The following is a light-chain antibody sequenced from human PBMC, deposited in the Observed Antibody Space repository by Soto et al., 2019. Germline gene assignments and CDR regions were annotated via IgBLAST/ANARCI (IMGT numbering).Light chain of an antibody. J-gene: IGKJ4*01. V-gene: IGKV3-15*01. CDR1: QSVSSN. CDR2: GAS. CDR3: QQYNNWPPLT. Sequence: EIVMTQSPATLSVSPGERATLSCRASQSVSSNLAWYQQKPGQAPRLLIYGASTRATGIPARFSGSGSGTEVTLTISSRQSEDVAVYYCQQYNNWPPLTFGGGTKVEIK.